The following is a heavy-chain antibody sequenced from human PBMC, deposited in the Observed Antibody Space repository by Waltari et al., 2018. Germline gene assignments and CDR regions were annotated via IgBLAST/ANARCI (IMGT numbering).Heavy chain of an antibody. J-gene: IGHJ3*02. CDR3: ARDGDAFDI. CDR2: IKQEGSEK. Sequence: EVQLVESGGGLVQPGGSLRLSCAASGFPSSSSSISWVRQATGKGLEWVANIKQEGSEKYYVDSGKGRFTISRDNAKNLLYLQMNSLRAEDTAVYYCARDGDAFDIWGQGTMVTVSS. V-gene: IGHV3-7*01. CDR1: GFPSSSSS.